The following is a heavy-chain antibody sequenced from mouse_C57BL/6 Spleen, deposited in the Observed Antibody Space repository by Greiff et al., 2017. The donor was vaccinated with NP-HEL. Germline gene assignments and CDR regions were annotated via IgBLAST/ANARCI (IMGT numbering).Heavy chain of an antibody. CDR1: GYTFTSYW. J-gene: IGHJ1*03. CDR3: ARPPSSYDWYFDV. D-gene: IGHD2-12*01. CDR2: IYPGSGST. Sequence: VQLQQPGAELVKPGASVKMSCKASGYTFTSYWITWVKQRPGQGLEWIGDIYPGSGSTNYNEKFKSKATLTVDTSSSTAYMQLSSLTSEDSAVYYCARPPSSYDWYFDVWGTGTTVTVSS. V-gene: IGHV1-55*01.